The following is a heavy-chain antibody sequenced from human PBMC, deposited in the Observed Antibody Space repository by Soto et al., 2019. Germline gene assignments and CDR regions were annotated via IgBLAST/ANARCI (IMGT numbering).Heavy chain of an antibody. Sequence: SETLSLTCTVSGGSISSSSYYWGWIRQPPGKGLEWIGSIYYSGSTNYNPSLKSRVTISVDTSKNQFSLKLSSVTAADTAVYYCARGRYYDFWSGYSQFDYWGQGTLVTVSS. CDR1: GGSISSSSYY. J-gene: IGHJ4*02. D-gene: IGHD3-3*01. CDR3: ARGRYYDFWSGYSQFDY. CDR2: IYYSGST. V-gene: IGHV4-39*07.